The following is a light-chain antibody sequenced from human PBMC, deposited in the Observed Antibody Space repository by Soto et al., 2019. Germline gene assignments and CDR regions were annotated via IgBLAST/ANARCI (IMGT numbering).Light chain of an antibody. V-gene: IGKV3-15*01. Sequence: EIVMTQSPATLSVSPGERATLSCRASQSVSSNLAWYQQKPGQAPRLLIHGASTRATGAPARFSGSGSGTEFTLTISSLQSEDSAVYYCQQYNNWRTFGQGTKVEIK. CDR2: GAS. J-gene: IGKJ1*01. CDR1: QSVSSN. CDR3: QQYNNWRT.